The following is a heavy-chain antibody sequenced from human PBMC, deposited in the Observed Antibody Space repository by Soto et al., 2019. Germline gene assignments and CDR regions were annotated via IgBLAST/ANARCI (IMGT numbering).Heavy chain of an antibody. J-gene: IGHJ4*02. Sequence: QVQLRESGPGLMRPSQTLSLTCTVSGASVTSTGYYWTWIRQSPGKGLEWLGYILHNGNADYSPSLETRLSISLDSSKNQFSLKVNSVSAADTASYFCARVSAVSAEYYFDYWSQGALVTVSS. CDR3: ARVSAVSAEYYFDY. V-gene: IGHV4-30-4*01. D-gene: IGHD6-19*01. CDR2: ILHNGNA. CDR1: GASVTSTGYY.